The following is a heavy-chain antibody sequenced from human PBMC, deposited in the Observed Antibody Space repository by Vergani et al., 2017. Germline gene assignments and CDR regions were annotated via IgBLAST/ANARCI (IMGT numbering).Heavy chain of an antibody. D-gene: IGHD3-10*01. Sequence: QVQLQESGPGLVKPSQTLSLTCTVSGGSISSGGYYWSWIRQHPGKGLEWIGYIYYSGSTYYNPSLKSRVTISVDTSKNQFSLKLSSVTAADTAVYYCARDQGDYYGSGSYLGVGKDGMDVWGQGTTVTVSS. CDR1: GGSISSGGYY. CDR2: IYYSGST. J-gene: IGHJ6*02. CDR3: ARDQGDYYGSGSYLGVGKDGMDV. V-gene: IGHV4-31*03.